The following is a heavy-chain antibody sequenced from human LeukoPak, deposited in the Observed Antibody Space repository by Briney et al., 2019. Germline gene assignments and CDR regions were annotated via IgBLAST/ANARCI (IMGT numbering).Heavy chain of an antibody. CDR3: AREKKYYYYYMDV. V-gene: IGHV3-11*01. CDR1: GFTFSDYY. Sequence: PGGSLRLSCAASGFTFSDYYMSWIRQAPGKGLEWVSYVSSSGSTIYYADPVKGRFTISRDNAKNSLYLQMNSLRAEDTAVYYCAREKKYYYYYMDVWGKGTTVTVSS. CDR2: VSSSGSTI. J-gene: IGHJ6*03.